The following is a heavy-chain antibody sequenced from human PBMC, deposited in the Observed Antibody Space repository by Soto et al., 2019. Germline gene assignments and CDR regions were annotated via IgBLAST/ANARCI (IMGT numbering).Heavy chain of an antibody. J-gene: IGHJ2*01. Sequence: EVQLLESGGGLVQPGGSLRLSCVASGFSFSDRAMALVRQAPGKGLEWVSDISSDGGGTFYADSVKGRFTISRDNVKKTVHLQMNRLRDEDTATYYCAKRRGQQLENWQFDVWGRGSLVSVAS. V-gene: IGHV3-23*01. CDR1: GFSFSDRA. CDR2: ISSDGGGT. CDR3: AKRRGQQLENWQFDV. D-gene: IGHD1-1*01.